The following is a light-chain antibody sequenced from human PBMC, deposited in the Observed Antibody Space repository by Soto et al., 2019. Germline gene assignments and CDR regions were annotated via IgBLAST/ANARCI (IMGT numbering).Light chain of an antibody. V-gene: IGKV4-1*01. CDR2: WAS. J-gene: IGKJ2*01. CDR3: QQYYSTPPMYT. CDR1: QSGLYSSNNKNY. Sequence: DIVMTQSPDSLAVSLGERATINCKSSQSGLYSSNNKNYLAWYQQKPGQPPKLLIYWASTRESGVPARFSGSGCGTAFTLSISSLQAEDVAVYSCQQYYSTPPMYTFGQGTKLEIK.